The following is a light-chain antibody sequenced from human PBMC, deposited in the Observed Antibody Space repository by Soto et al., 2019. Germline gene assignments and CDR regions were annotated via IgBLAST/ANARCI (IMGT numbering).Light chain of an antibody. CDR3: QQRSNWPPVLT. J-gene: IGKJ4*01. CDR2: DAS. V-gene: IGKV3-11*01. CDR1: QSVSSY. Sequence: EIVLTQSPATLSLSPGERATLSCSASQSVSSYLAWYQQKPGQAPRLLIYDASNRATGIPARFSGSGSGTDFTLTISSLEPEDFAVYHCQQRSNWPPVLTFGGGTKVEIK.